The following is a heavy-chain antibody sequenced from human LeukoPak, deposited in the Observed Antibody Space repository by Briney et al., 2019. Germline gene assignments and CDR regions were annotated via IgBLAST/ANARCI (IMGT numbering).Heavy chain of an antibody. CDR3: ARDFKYGSGSYSPWYFDL. CDR1: GCSISSYY. CDR2: IYYSGSN. D-gene: IGHD3-10*01. V-gene: IGHV4-59*01. Sequence: SETLSLTCTVSGCSISSYYWSWIRQPPGKGLEWVGYIYYSGSNNYNPSLKIRVTTSVATSKNQFSLKLSSVTAADTAVYYCARDFKYGSGSYSPWYFDLWGRGTLVTVSS. J-gene: IGHJ2*01.